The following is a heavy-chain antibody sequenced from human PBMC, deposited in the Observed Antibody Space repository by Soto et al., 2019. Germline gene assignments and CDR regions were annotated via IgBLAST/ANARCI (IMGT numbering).Heavy chain of an antibody. CDR2: MYHSGST. Sequence: SETLSLTCTVSGGSISSYYWSWIRQPPGKGLEWIGYMYHSGSTYYNPSLKSRVTISIDRSKNQFSLKLSSVTAADTAVYYCVRVIDSSGGFDYWGQGTLVTVSS. CDR1: GGSISSYY. V-gene: IGHV4-59*12. CDR3: VRVIDSSGGFDY. D-gene: IGHD3-22*01. J-gene: IGHJ4*02.